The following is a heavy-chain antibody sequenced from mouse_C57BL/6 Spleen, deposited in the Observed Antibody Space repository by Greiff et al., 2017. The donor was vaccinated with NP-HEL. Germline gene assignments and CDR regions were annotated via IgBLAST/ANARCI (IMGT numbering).Heavy chain of an antibody. CDR2: INPNNGGT. Sequence: VQLQQPGPELVKPGASVKMSCKASGYTFTDYNMHWVKQSHGKSLEWIGYINPNNGGTSYNQKFKGKATLTVNKSSSTAYMELRSLTSDDSAVYYCAIGSLFAVDYWDQGTSVTVSS. J-gene: IGHJ4*01. V-gene: IGHV1-22*01. CDR1: GYTFTDYN. CDR3: AIGSLFAVDY. D-gene: IGHD1-1*01.